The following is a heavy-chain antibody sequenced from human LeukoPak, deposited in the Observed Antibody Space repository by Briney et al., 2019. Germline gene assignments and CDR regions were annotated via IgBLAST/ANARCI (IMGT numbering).Heavy chain of an antibody. V-gene: IGHV3-21*01. CDR3: ARREGDSTGHQGDFDY. CDR2: IGSTSSDI. D-gene: IGHD3-22*01. CDR1: GFTFNIYT. Sequence: GGSLRLSCAASGFTFNIYTINWVRQAPGKGLEWVSSIGSTSSDIHYTDSVKGRFTIFRDNTKNSLYLQMDSLRAEDTAVYYCARREGDSTGHQGDFDYWGQGTLVTVSS. J-gene: IGHJ4*02.